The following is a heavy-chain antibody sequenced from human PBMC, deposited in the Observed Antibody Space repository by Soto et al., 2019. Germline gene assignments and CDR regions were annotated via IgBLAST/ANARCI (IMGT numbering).Heavy chain of an antibody. J-gene: IGHJ6*02. CDR2: IFYSGST. CDR1: GGSISSGDHY. CDR3: ARGVADILFVADYYGMDV. D-gene: IGHD2-15*01. Sequence: SETLSLTCTVSGGSISSGDHYWSWIRQPPGKGLEWIGYIFYSGSTYYNPSLKSRITISVDTSKNHFYLKMSSVTAADTAVYYCARGVADILFVADYYGMDVWGQGTTVTV. V-gene: IGHV4-30-4*01.